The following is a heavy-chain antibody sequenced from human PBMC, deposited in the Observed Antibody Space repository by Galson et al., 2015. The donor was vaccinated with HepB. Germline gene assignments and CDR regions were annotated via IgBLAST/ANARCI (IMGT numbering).Heavy chain of an antibody. V-gene: IGHV4-59*01. CDR2: IYYSGST. J-gene: IGHJ5*02. CDR1: GGSISSYY. D-gene: IGHD1-1*01. CDR3: ARDCVANWKRGWFDP. Sequence: SETLSLTCTVSGGSISSYYWSWIRQPPGKGLEWIGYIYYSGSTNYNPSLKSRVTISVDTSKNQFSLKLSSVTAADTAVYYCARDCVANWKRGWFDPWGQGTLVTVSS.